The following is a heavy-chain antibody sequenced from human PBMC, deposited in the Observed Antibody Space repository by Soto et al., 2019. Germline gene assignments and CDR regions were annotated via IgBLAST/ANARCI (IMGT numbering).Heavy chain of an antibody. Sequence: ITLKESGPTLVKPTQTLTLTCSFSGFSLSADGVGVGWIRQPPGKALEWLALIYWDDDTRYRPSLKSRLTITKDSAKNQVVLMMTNMDPVDTATYYCAHAYGGTSWPNDAFDVWGQGTVVTVSS. V-gene: IGHV2-5*02. CDR1: GFSLSADGVG. J-gene: IGHJ3*01. CDR3: AHAYGGTSWPNDAFDV. CDR2: IYWDDDT. D-gene: IGHD2-2*01.